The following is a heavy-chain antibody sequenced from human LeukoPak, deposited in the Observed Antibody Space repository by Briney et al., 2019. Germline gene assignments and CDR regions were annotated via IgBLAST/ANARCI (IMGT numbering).Heavy chain of an antibody. CDR1: GFTFSSYT. Sequence: GGSQRLSCAASGFTFSSYTMSWVRQAPGKGLEWVSAISGSGGSTYYADSVKGRFTISRDNSKNTLYLQMNSLRAEDTAVYYCAKFCSGGSCYSYFQHWGQGTLVTVSS. CDR2: ISGSGGST. D-gene: IGHD2-15*01. V-gene: IGHV3-23*01. CDR3: AKFCSGGSCYSYFQH. J-gene: IGHJ1*01.